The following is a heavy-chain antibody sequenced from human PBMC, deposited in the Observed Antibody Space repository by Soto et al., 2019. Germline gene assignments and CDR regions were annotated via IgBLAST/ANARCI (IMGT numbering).Heavy chain of an antibody. V-gene: IGHV3-21*01. CDR1: GFTFSSYT. J-gene: IGHJ4*02. CDR3: ARGSHSTTWYGGQFDY. CDR2: VSSSSTYI. Sequence: GGSLRLSCAASGFTFSSYTMNWVRQAPGKGLEWVSSVSSSSTYIYYADSGKGRFTISRDNAKNSLYLQMNSLRAEDTAIYYCARGSHSTTWYGGQFDYWGQGTLVTVSS. D-gene: IGHD6-13*01.